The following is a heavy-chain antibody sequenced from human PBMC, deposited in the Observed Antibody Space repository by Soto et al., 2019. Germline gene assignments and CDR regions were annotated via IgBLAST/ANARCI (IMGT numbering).Heavy chain of an antibody. J-gene: IGHJ3*02. CDR3: ATVRPGLLWFGELSAFDI. D-gene: IGHD3-10*01. CDR1: GYTLTELS. CDR2: FDPEDGET. Sequence: GASVKVSCKVSGYTLTELSMHWVRQAPGKGLEWMGGFDPEDGETIYAQKFQGRVTMTEDTSTDTAYMELSSLRSEGTAVYYCATVRPGLLWFGELSAFDIWGQGTMVTVSS. V-gene: IGHV1-24*01.